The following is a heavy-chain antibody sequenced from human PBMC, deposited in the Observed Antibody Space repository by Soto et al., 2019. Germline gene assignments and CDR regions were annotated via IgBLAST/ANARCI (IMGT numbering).Heavy chain of an antibody. J-gene: IGHJ4*02. Sequence: ASVKVSCKASGYTFTSYYMHWVRQAPGQGLEWMGIINPSGGSTSYAQKFQGRVTMTRDTSTSTVYMELSSLRSEDTAVYYCARDNQDMVRGVIVDYWGQGTLVTVSS. CDR3: ARDNQDMVRGVIVDY. CDR1: GYTFTSYY. CDR2: INPSGGST. D-gene: IGHD3-10*01. V-gene: IGHV1-46*01.